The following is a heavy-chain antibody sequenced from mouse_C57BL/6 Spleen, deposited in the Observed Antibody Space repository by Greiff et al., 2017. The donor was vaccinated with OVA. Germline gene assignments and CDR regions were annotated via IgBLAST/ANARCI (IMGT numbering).Heavy chain of an antibody. J-gene: IGHJ1*03. CDR2: IPPGNSAT. CDR1: GYTFTSYW. D-gene: IGHD1-1*01. V-gene: IGHV1-5*01. CDR3: TRSQDYGVADWYVEV. Sequence: VQLQQSGTVLARPGASVKLSCKTSGYTFTSYWLHWVKQRPGQGLEWIGAIPPGNSATRYNQKFKGKAKLTADTSASTAYMELSSLANEDSAVYYWTRSQDYGVADWYVEVWGTGTTVTVSS.